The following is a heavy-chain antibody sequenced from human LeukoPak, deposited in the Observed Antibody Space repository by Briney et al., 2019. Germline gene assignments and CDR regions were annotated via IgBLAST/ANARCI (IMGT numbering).Heavy chain of an antibody. CDR1: GFTFSSYA. CDR2: ISGSGGST. CDR3: AKVMTPTSKYFFFDY. V-gene: IGHV3-23*01. D-gene: IGHD2-15*01. J-gene: IGHJ4*02. Sequence: GGSLRLSRAASGFTFSSYAMSWVRQAPGKGLEWVSAISGSGGSTYYADSVKGRFTISRDNSKNTLYLQMNSLRAEDTAVYYCAKVMTPTSKYFFFDYWGQGTLVTVSS.